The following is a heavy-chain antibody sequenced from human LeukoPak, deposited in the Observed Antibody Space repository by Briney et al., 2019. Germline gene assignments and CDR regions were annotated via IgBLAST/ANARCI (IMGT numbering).Heavy chain of an antibody. D-gene: IGHD3-22*01. CDR2: INAYNGNT. V-gene: IGHV1-18*01. CDR3: AREWGTWDYFDSSAYPY. CDR1: GYTFTSYV. J-gene: IGHJ4*02. Sequence: ASVKVSCKASGYTFTSYVISWVRQAPGQGLEWMGWINAYNGNTNYALNLQGRITMTTDTSTSTACMQLRSLRSDDTAVYYCAREWGTWDYFDSSAYPYWGQGTLVTVSS.